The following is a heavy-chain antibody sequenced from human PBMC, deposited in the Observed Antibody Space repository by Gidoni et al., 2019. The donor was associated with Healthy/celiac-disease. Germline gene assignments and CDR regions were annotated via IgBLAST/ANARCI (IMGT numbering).Heavy chain of an antibody. J-gene: IGHJ4*02. D-gene: IGHD2-21*01. Sequence: QVQLVASGGGVVQPGRSLRLSCAASGFTFSSYGMHWVRQAPGKGLEWMAVIWYDGSNKYYADSVKGRFTISRDNSKNTLYLQMNSLRAEDTAVYYCARYSVAIDYWGQGTLVTVSS. CDR2: IWYDGSNK. CDR3: ARYSVAIDY. V-gene: IGHV3-33*01. CDR1: GFTFSSYG.